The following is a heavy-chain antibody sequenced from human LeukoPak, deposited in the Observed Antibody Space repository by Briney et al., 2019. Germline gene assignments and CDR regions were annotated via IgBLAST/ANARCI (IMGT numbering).Heavy chain of an antibody. CDR2: IYSGGST. CDR1: GFTVSSNY. Sequence: GGSLRLSCAASGFTVSSNYMSWVRQAPGKGLEWVSVIYSGGSTYYADSVKGRFTISRDNSKNTLYLQVNSLRVEDTAVYYCARRISITMYGMDVWGQGTTVTVSS. CDR3: ARRISITMYGMDV. J-gene: IGHJ6*02. V-gene: IGHV3-53*01. D-gene: IGHD3-10*01.